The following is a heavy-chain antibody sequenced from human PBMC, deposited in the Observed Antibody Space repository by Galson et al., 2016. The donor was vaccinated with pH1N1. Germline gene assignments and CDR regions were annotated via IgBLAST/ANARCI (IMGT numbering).Heavy chain of an antibody. J-gene: IGHJ4*02. Sequence: SVKVSCKASGYMFSTYGINWVRKAPGQGPEWMGRISGYNGNTIYARKFQARISMTIDKSTSTVYMDLRSLRFDDTAVYYCAKGTLPGYYDYWGQGTLVTVSS. CDR3: AKGTLPGYYDY. D-gene: IGHD3-22*01. CDR1: GYMFSTYG. CDR2: ISGYNGNT. V-gene: IGHV1-18*01.